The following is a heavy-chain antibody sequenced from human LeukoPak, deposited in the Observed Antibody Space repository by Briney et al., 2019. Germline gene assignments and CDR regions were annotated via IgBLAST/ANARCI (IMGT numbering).Heavy chain of an antibody. V-gene: IGHV1-2*02. D-gene: IGHD2-21*02. Sequence: WASVKVSCKASGYTFTGYYMHWVRQAPGQGLEWMGWINPNSGGTKYAQKFQGRVTMTRDTSISTAYMELSRLLSGDTAVYYCARGKTMVYCGGDCYRFDNWGQGTLVTVSS. CDR1: GYTFTGYY. J-gene: IGHJ4*02. CDR3: ARGKTMVYCGGDCYRFDN. CDR2: INPNSGGT.